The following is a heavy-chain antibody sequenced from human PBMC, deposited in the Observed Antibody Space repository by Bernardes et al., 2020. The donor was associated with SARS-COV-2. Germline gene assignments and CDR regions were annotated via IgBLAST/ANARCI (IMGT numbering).Heavy chain of an antibody. CDR3: TRDWSGSGGWNNWLDP. D-gene: IGHD6-19*01. Sequence: GGSLRLSCTTSGFTFGDCTMSWVRQAPGKGLEWVGFIRRKVYGGTTEYAASVKGRFTISRDDSKSIAYLQMNSLKTEDTAVYYCTRDWSGSGGWNNWLDPWGQGTLVTVSS. V-gene: IGHV3-49*04. J-gene: IGHJ5*02. CDR2: IRRKVYGGTT. CDR1: GFTFGDCT.